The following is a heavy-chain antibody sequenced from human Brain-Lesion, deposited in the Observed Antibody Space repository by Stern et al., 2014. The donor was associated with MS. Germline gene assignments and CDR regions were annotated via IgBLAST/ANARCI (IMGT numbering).Heavy chain of an antibody. J-gene: IGHJ4*02. D-gene: IGHD3-3*01. CDR2: ISGGDGST. Sequence: EVQLVESGGGLVQPGGSLRLSCEASGFIFMNFALSWVRQAPGQGLEWVSGISGGDGSTYYADSAKGRFTISRDNSKNMLYLQMNSLRAEDTAVYYCAKVIRYFDFWSGHRFDSWGQGTLVTVSS. V-gene: IGHV3-23*04. CDR1: GFIFMNFA. CDR3: AKVIRYFDFWSGHRFDS.